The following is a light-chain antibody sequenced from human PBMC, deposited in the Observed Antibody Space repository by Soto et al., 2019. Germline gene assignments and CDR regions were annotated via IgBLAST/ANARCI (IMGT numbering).Light chain of an antibody. V-gene: IGLV2-11*01. CDR1: SSDVGGYNY. CDR3: CSYGGGYTPLL. J-gene: IGLJ2*01. CDR2: DVT. Sequence: QSALTQPRSVSGSPGQSVTISCTGTSSDVGGYNYVSWYQQHPGQAPKLMIYDVTKRPSGVPDRFSGSKSGNTASLSISGPQAEDEADYYCCSYGGGYTPLLFGGGTKVTVL.